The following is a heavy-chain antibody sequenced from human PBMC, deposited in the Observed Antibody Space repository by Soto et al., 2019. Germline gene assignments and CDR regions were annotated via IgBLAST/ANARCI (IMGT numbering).Heavy chain of an antibody. CDR3: AKAYSTGWSEGYFDY. D-gene: IGHD6-19*01. CDR2: ISGAYGI. J-gene: IGHJ4*02. V-gene: IGHV3-23*05. CDR1: GFSFSSYA. Sequence: GGSLRLSCAASGFSFSSYAMSWFRQAPGKGLEWVSSISGAYGIHYADSVKGRFTISRDNSKNTLYLQMNSLRAEDTAVYYCAKAYSTGWSEGYFDYWGQGTLVTVSS.